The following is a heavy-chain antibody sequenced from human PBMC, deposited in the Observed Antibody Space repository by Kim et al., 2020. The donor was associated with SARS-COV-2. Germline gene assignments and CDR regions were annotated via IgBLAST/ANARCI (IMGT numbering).Heavy chain of an antibody. V-gene: IGHV5-51*01. D-gene: IGHD6-6*01. J-gene: IGHJ6*02. CDR3: ARRWGQLDYGMDV. Sequence: NRPSFQGQVNISADKSISTAYLQWSSLKASDTAMYYCARRWGQLDYGMDVWGQGTTVTVSS.